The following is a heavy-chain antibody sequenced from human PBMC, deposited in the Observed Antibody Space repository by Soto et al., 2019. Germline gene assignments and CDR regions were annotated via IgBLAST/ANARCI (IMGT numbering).Heavy chain of an antibody. V-gene: IGHV4-61*01. CDR2: IYHGGST. CDR1: GGSVGGGTYF. CDR3: ARRNFAPGNFDY. Sequence: SETLSLTCTVSGGSVGGGTYFWSWIRQPPGKGLEWIGYIYHGGSTNYNPSLKSRVTISVDTSKNQFSLNLTSVTPADTATYYCARRNFAPGNFDYWGLGNLVTVSS. J-gene: IGHJ4*02.